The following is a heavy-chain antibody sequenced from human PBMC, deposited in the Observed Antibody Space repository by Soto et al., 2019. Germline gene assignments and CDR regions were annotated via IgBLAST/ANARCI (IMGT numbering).Heavy chain of an antibody. V-gene: IGHV4-59*08. J-gene: IGHJ5*02. CDR3: ARQKLADVDLYVPGAFDP. Sequence: SETLSLTCTVSGGSISSYYWSWIRQPPGKGLEWIGYIYYSGSTNYNPSLKSRVTISVDTSKNQFSLKLSSVTAADTAVYYCARQKLADVDLYVPGAFDPWGQGTLVTVSS. D-gene: IGHD5-12*01. CDR1: GGSISSYY. CDR2: IYYSGST.